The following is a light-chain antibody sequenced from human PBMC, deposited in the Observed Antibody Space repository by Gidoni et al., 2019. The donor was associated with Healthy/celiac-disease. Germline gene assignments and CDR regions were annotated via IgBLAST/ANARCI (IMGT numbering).Light chain of an antibody. CDR1: QSISSY. J-gene: IGKJ4*01. CDR2: AAS. CDR3: QQSYSTPT. V-gene: IGKV1-39*01. Sequence: DIQMTQSPSSLSASVGYRVTITCRASQSISSYLNWYQQKPGKAPKLLIYAASSLQSGVPSRFSGSGSGTDFTLTISSLQPEDFATYYCQQSYSTPTFGGGTKVEIQ.